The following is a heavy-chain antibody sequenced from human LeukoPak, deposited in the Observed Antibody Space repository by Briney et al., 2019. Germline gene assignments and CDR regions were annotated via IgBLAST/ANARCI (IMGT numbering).Heavy chain of an antibody. CDR2: ISYDGSNK. J-gene: IGHJ4*02. V-gene: IGHV3-30*04. CDR3: ASLVYGSGTVPSD. Sequence: PGGSLRLSCAASGFTFSSYAMHWVRQAPGKGLEWVAVISYDGSNKYYADSVKGRFTISRDNSKNTLYLQMNSLRAEDTAVYYCASLVYGSGTVPSDWGQGTLVTVSS. D-gene: IGHD6-19*01. CDR1: GFTFSSYA.